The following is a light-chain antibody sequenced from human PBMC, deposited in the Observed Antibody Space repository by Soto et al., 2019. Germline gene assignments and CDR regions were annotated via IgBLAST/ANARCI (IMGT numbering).Light chain of an antibody. V-gene: IGLV2-14*01. Sequence: QSVLTQPASMSGAPGQSITISCTGTSSDIINYNYVSWYQQRPDEAPKLVIYDVNSRPSGVSDRFSGSKSGNTASLTISGLQTEDEADYYCCSYTSSITYVFGTGTKVTVL. CDR2: DVN. J-gene: IGLJ1*01. CDR1: SSDIINYNY. CDR3: CSYTSSITYV.